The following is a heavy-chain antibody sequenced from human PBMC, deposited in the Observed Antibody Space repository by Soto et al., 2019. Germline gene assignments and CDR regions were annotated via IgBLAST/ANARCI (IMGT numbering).Heavy chain of an antibody. Sequence: ASVKVSCKASGYTFTSYYMHWVRQAPGQGLEWMGIINPSGGSTSYAQKFQGRVTMTRDTSTSTVYMELSSLRSEDTAVYYCARGYCTNGVCYTSASFSEFDYWGQGTLVPSPQ. CDR3: ARGYCTNGVCYTSASFSEFDY. V-gene: IGHV1-46*03. D-gene: IGHD2-8*01. CDR1: GYTFTSYY. J-gene: IGHJ4*02. CDR2: INPSGGST.